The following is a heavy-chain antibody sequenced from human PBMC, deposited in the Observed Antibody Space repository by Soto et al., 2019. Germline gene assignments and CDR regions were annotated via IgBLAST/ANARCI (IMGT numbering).Heavy chain of an antibody. J-gene: IGHJ5*02. Sequence: GVSLRLSCAASGFTFSRHWMHGVRQTPGKGPVWVSRINDDGSSTKYADSVKGRFTIARDNAKNTVFLQMSSLRAEDTAVYYCAREVIAATGTIRWFDPWGQGTLVTVSS. CDR3: AREVIAATGTIRWFDP. CDR1: GFTFSRHW. V-gene: IGHV3-74*03. CDR2: INDDGSST. D-gene: IGHD6-25*01.